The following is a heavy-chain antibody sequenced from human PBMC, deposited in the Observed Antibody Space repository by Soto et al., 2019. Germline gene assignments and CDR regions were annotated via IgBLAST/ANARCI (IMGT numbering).Heavy chain of an antibody. CDR2: INPNSGGT. V-gene: IGHV1-2*04. D-gene: IGHD6-19*01. CDR1: GYTFTGYY. CDR3: ARDRTSRWLVQALDAFDI. Sequence: ASVKVSCKASGYTFTGYYMHWVRQAPGQGLEWMGWINPNSGGTNYAQKFQGWVTMTRDTSISKAYMELSRLRSDDTAVYYCARDRTSRWLVQALDAFDIWGQGTMVTVSS. J-gene: IGHJ3*02.